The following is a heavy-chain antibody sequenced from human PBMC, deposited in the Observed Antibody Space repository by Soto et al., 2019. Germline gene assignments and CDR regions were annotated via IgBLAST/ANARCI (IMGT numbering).Heavy chain of an antibody. CDR1: GFPFSSYA. J-gene: IGHJ4*02. CDR2: MSYDGINK. CDR3: ARGGRGGYNSEYYLYY. Sequence: ELSLRLSCAACGFPFSSYAMHWVRQAPGKGLEWVAVMSYDGINKYYADSVKGRFTISIDNSNNTLYLQMNSLRAVDTAVYYCARGGRGGYNSEYYLYYGGQGTLVTASS. D-gene: IGHD5-12*01. V-gene: IGHV3-30-3*01.